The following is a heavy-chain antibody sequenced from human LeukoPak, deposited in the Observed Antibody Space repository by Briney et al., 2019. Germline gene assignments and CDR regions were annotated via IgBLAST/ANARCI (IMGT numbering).Heavy chain of an antibody. Sequence: GASVKVSCKVSGYTLTELSMHWVRQAPGKGLEWMGGFDPEDGATIYAQKFQGRVTMTEDTSTDTAYMELSSLRSEDTAVYCCATVVLYSGYYFDYWGQGTLVTVSS. CDR1: GYTLTELS. J-gene: IGHJ4*02. CDR3: ATVVLYSGYYFDY. D-gene: IGHD5-12*01. CDR2: FDPEDGAT. V-gene: IGHV1-24*01.